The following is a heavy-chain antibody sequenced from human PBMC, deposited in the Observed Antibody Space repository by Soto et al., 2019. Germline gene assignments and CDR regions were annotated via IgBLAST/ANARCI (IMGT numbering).Heavy chain of an antibody. Sequence: EVQLLESGGGLEQPGGSMRLSCAASGFTFHTQAMSWVRQAPGKGLAWVSSISVSGDNTYNAEAVKGRFTISRDNSKNTLYLQMNSLRDEDTAVYYCVKDRSTSDWYGYFDYWGHGTLVTVSS. CDR1: GFTFHTQA. J-gene: IGHJ4*01. V-gene: IGHV3-23*01. D-gene: IGHD6-19*01. CDR2: ISVSGDNT. CDR3: VKDRSTSDWYGYFDY.